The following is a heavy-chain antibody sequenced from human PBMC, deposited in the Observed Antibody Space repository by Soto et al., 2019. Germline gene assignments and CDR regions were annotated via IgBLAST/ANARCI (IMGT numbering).Heavy chain of an antibody. J-gene: IGHJ6*02. CDR2: IYYSGST. CDR3: ARVPGGRYCSSTSCPYYYYYGMDV. D-gene: IGHD2-2*01. Sequence: SETLSLTCTVSGGSINTGGYYWSWIRQHPGKGLEWIGYIYYSGSTYYNPSLKSRITISIDTSKNQFSLKLSSVTAADTAVYYCARVPGGRYCSSTSCPYYYYYGMDVWGQGTTVTVSS. V-gene: IGHV4-31*03. CDR1: GGSINTGGYY.